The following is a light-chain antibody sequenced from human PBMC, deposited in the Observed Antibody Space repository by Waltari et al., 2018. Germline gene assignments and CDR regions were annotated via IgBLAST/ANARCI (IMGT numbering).Light chain of an antibody. CDR3: CSYAGLGTYV. V-gene: IGLV2-23*02. CDR1: SSEVGNYNL. CDR2: EVT. J-gene: IGLJ1*01. Sequence: SGLTQPAPVSGSPGQSITISCNGTSSEVGNYNLFAWYQHHPGKAPKLIIYEVTKRTSGVSDRFSASKSANTASLTISGLQTEDEADYYCCSYAGLGTYVFGTGTKVTVL.